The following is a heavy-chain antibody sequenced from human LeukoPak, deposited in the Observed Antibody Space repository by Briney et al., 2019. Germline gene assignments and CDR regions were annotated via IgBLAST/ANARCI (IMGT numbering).Heavy chain of an antibody. V-gene: IGHV3-30*18. J-gene: IGHJ4*02. CDR1: GFTFSSYG. D-gene: IGHD3-16*01. CDR3: AKGESWGYFDY. Sequence: GGSLRLSCAASGFTFSSYGMHWVRQAPGKGLEWVAVISYDGSNKYYADSVKGRFTISRDNSKNTLCLQMNSLRAEDTAVYYCAKGESWGYFDYWGQGTLVTVSS. CDR2: ISYDGSNK.